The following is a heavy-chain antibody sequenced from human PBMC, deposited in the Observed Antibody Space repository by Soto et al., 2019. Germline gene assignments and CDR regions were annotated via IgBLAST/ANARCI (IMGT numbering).Heavy chain of an antibody. Sequence: QVQLVQSGAEVKMPGSSVKVSCKTSGGTFGTYGISWVRQAPGQGLEWVGGIIPIFRTGNYAQNFQGRVTIPADESTGTAYMELTSLRSEDTAVYFCAGQHSLANNWLAPWGQGTLVTVSS. CDR1: GGTFGTYG. CDR2: IIPIFRTG. V-gene: IGHV1-69*01. CDR3: AGQHSLANNWLAP. J-gene: IGHJ5*02.